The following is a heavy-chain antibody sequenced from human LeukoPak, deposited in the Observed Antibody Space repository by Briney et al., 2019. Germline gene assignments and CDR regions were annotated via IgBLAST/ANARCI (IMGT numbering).Heavy chain of an antibody. V-gene: IGHV3-21*01. CDR2: ISSSSSYI. D-gene: IGHD4-23*01. CDR3: ARWQAVVGFDY. J-gene: IGHJ4*02. CDR1: GFTFSSYS. Sequence: GGSLRLSCAASGFTFSSYSMNWVRQAPGKGLEWVLSISSSSSYIYYADSVKGRFTISRDNAKNSLYLQMNSLRAEDTAVYYCARWQAVVGFDYWGQGTLVTVSS.